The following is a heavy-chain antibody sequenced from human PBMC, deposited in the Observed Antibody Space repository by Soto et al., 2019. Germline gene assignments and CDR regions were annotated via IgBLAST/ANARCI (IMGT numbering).Heavy chain of an antibody. J-gene: IGHJ6*04. D-gene: IGHD5-18*01. CDR2: IYYSGST. CDR3: ASASPVVTDV. Sequence: QVQLQESGPGLVKPSQTLSLTCTVSGGSISSGDYYWSWIRQPPGKGLEWIGYIYYSGSTYYNPSLKSRVTISVGTSNNQSSLNLSSVTAAETAVYYCASASPVVTDVWGEGTTVTVSS. CDR1: GGSISSGDYY. V-gene: IGHV4-30-4*01.